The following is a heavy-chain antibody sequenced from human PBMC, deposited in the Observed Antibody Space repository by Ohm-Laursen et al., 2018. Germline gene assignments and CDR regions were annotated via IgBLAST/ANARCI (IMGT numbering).Heavy chain of an antibody. D-gene: IGHD5-18*01. V-gene: IGHV1-24*01. Sequence: GSSVKVSCKASGGTFSSYAISWVRQAPGKGLEWMGGFDPEDGETIYAQKFQGRVTMTEDTSTDTAYMELSSLRSEDTAVYYCATEDTAMVNHYAFDIWGQGTMVTVSS. J-gene: IGHJ3*02. CDR2: FDPEDGET. CDR1: GGTFSSYA. CDR3: ATEDTAMVNHYAFDI.